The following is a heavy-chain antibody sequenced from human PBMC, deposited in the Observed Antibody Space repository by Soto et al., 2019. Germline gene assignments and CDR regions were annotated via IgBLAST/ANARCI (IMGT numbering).Heavy chain of an antibody. J-gene: IGHJ4*02. Sequence: WASVKVSCKASGYTFTSYGISWVRQAPGRGLEWMGLISAYNGNTNYAQKLQGRVTMTTDTSTSTAYMELRSLRSDDTAVYYCKIHDYGDYGFDYWGQGTLVTVSS. CDR2: ISAYNGNT. V-gene: IGHV1-18*01. CDR3: KIHDYGDYGFDY. D-gene: IGHD4-17*01. CDR1: GYTFTSYG.